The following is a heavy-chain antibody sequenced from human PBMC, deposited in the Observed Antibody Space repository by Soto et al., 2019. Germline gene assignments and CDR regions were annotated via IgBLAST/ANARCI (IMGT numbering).Heavy chain of an antibody. J-gene: IGHJ6*03. CDR3: ARLFGSRDYYMDV. Sequence: GASVKVSCKASGGTFTNYTIRWGRPAPGQGLEWMGRIIPILDIANYAQKFQGRVTITADKSTSTAYMELSSLRSEDTTVYYCARLFGSRDYYMDVWGKGTTVTAS. CDR1: GGTFTNYT. D-gene: IGHD3-10*01. V-gene: IGHV1-69*02. CDR2: IIPILDIA.